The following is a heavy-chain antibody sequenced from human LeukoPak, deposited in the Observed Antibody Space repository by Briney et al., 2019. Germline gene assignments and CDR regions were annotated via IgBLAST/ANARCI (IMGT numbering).Heavy chain of an antibody. CDR2: ISGPGYTT. D-gene: IGHD1-26*01. V-gene: IGHV3-23*01. J-gene: IGHJ4*02. CDR3: AKDLSGNYNLFDF. CDR1: GFTFTSYA. Sequence: PGGSLRLSCAASGFTFTSYAMSWVRQAPGQGLEWVSVISGPGYTTYYAHSVKGRLTISRDNSNNMLYLQLNSLRAEDTAVYYCAKDLSGNYNLFDFWGQGARVTVSS.